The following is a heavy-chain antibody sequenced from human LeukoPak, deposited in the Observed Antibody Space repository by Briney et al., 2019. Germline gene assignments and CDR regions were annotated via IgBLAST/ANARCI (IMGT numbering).Heavy chain of an antibody. CDR3: ARVGSGTQPFDY. CDR2: INKDESEK. D-gene: IGHD1-7*01. Sequence: GGSLRLSCAASGFTFSSYWMSWVRQAPGKGLEWVANINKDESEKYYVDSVKGRFTISRDNAQNSLYLQMNSLRAEDTAVYYCARVGSGTQPFDYWGQGTLITVSS. CDR1: GFTFSSYW. V-gene: IGHV3-7*01. J-gene: IGHJ4*02.